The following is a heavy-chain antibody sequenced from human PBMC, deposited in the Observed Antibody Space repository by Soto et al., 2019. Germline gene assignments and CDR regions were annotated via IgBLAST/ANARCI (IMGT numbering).Heavy chain of an antibody. J-gene: IGHJ5*02. V-gene: IGHV1-69*11. CDR3: AKKNPHGDSNKAWLDP. CDR2: IIPILGST. Sequence: QVQLLQSGAELREPGSSVRVSCTPSGGTFVSSAFAWMRQAPGGKIEWTGGIIPILGSTKFAEKFLGRLTLTADDSSRTAYLELSSLTCDDTAVYFCAKKNPHGDSNKAWLDPWGQGTLVTVST. D-gene: IGHD2-8*01. CDR1: GGTFVSSA.